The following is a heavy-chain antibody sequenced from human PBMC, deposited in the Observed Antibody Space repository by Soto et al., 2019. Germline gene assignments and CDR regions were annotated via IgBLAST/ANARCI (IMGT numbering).Heavy chain of an antibody. CDR2: TSSSSSYI. J-gene: IGHJ2*01. V-gene: IGHV3-21*06. CDR3: ARIFFSIIRRPPSSTPFPTRRSSDL. Sequence: TGGSLRLSCAASGFTFTSYSMNWVRQAPGKGLEWVSSTSSSSSYIYYGDSVKGRFTISRDNAKNSLYVQMNSLRAEDTAVYYCARIFFSIIRRPPSSTPFPTRRSSDL. D-gene: IGHD3-3*01. CDR1: GFTFTSYS.